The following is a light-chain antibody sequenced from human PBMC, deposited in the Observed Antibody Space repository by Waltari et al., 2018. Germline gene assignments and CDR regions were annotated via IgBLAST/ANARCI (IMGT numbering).Light chain of an antibody. V-gene: IGKV3-20*01. CDR2: GAS. J-gene: IGKJ1*01. CDR3: QHYGTSSWT. Sequence: EIVLTQSPGTLYLSPGDRARLSCRSSQTIPYTTRAWYQQKPGQGPRPLIYGASNRPTGVPSRFSGSGSGQDFTLAIGRLEPDDFAVYYCQHYGTSSWTFGQGTKVEVK. CDR1: QTIPYTT.